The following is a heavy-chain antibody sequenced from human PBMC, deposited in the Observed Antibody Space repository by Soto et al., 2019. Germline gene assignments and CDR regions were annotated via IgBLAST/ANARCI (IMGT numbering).Heavy chain of an antibody. Sequence: EVQLLESGGGLVQPGGSLRLSCAASGFTFSSYAMSWVRQAPGKGLEWVSAISGSGGSTYYADSVKGRFTISRDNSKNTLYLQMDSLRAEDTAVSYCARVHSSSLDYWGQGTLVTVSS. D-gene: IGHD6-13*01. CDR1: GFTFSSYA. V-gene: IGHV3-23*01. CDR3: ARVHSSSLDY. CDR2: ISGSGGST. J-gene: IGHJ4*02.